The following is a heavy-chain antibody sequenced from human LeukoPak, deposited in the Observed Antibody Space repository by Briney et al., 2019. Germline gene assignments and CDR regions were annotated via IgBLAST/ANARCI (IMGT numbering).Heavy chain of an antibody. D-gene: IGHD6-19*01. V-gene: IGHV3-30*02. J-gene: IGHJ3*02. CDR2: IRYDGNNK. Sequence: GGSLRLSCAASGFTFSSYGMHWVRQAPGKGLEWVAFIRYDGNNKYYADSVKGRFTISRDNSKNTLYLQLNSLRAEDTAVYYCARVGSSGWVFDAFDIWGQGTIVTVSS. CDR1: GFTFSSYG. CDR3: ARVGSSGWVFDAFDI.